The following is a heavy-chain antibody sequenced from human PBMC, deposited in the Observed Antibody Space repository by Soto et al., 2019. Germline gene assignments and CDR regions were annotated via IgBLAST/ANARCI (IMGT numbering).Heavy chain of an antibody. CDR2: IYYSGST. CDR1: GGSITSSSYY. V-gene: IGHV4-39*07. J-gene: IGHJ4*02. D-gene: IGHD6-25*01. CDR3: ASSHAGAHITAAVH. Sequence: SETLSLTCTVSGGSITSSSYYWGWIRQPPGKGLEWIGTIYYSGSTYYNPSLKSRVTISVDRSKNQFSLKLSSVTAAATAVYYCASSHAGAHITAAVHWGQGTLVTVSS.